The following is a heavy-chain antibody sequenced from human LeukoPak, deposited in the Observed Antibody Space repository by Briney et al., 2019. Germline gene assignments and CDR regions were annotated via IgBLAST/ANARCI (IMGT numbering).Heavy chain of an antibody. CDR2: IYYGGST. CDR3: ARVRAGLVDY. D-gene: IGHD6-13*01. J-gene: IGHJ4*02. Sequence: SETLSLTCTVSGGSISSYYWSWIRQPPGKGLEWIGYIYYGGSTNYNPSLKSRVTISVDTSKNQFSLKLSSVTAADTAVYYCARVRAGLVDYWGQGTLVTVSS. CDR1: GGSISSYY. V-gene: IGHV4-59*01.